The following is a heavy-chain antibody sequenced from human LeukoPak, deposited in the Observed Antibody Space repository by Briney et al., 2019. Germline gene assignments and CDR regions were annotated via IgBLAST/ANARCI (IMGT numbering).Heavy chain of an antibody. CDR2: ISSSSSYI. Sequence: GGSLRLSCAASGFTFSSYSMNWVRQAPGKGLEWVSSISSSSSYIYYADSVKGRFTISRDNAKNSLYLQMNSLRAEDTAVYYCARDLIRGWCDYGDYDRGGWWFRDDYWGQGTLVTVSS. CDR1: GFTFSSYS. V-gene: IGHV3-21*01. J-gene: IGHJ4*02. CDR3: ARDLIRGWCDYGDYDRGGWWFRDDY. D-gene: IGHD4-17*01.